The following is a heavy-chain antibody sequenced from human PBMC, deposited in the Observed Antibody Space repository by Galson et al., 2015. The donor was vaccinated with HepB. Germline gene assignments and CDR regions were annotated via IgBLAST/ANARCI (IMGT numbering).Heavy chain of an antibody. CDR3: ARSRLSRDGYNRIIDY. D-gene: IGHD5-24*01. CDR2: IYPGDSDT. Sequence: QSGAEVKKPGESLKISCKGSGYSFTSYWIGWVRQMPGKGLEWMGIIYPGDSDTRYSPSFQGQVTISADKSISTAYLQWSSLKASDTAMYYCARSRLSRDGYNRIIDYWGQGTLVTVSS. J-gene: IGHJ4*02. V-gene: IGHV5-51*01. CDR1: GYSFTSYW.